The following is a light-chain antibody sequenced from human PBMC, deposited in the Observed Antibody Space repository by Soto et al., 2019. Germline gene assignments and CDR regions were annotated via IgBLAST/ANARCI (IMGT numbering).Light chain of an antibody. CDR1: SSDVGSYNY. CDR2: EVR. J-gene: IGLJ7*01. Sequence: QSALTQPASVSGSPGQSITISCTGTSSDVGSYNYVSWYQQHPGKAPKLMIYEVRNRPSGVSNRFSGSKSGNTASLTISGLQAEDEAIYYSTSYTSISTRVFGGGTQLTVL. CDR3: TSYTSISTRV. V-gene: IGLV2-14*01.